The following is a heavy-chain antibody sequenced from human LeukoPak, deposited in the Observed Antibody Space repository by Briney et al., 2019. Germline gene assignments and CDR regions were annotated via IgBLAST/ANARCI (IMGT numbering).Heavy chain of an antibody. D-gene: IGHD3-10*01. V-gene: IGHV1-2*02. J-gene: IGHJ4*02. Sequence: ASVKVSCKASGYTFTGYYMHWVRQAPGQGLEWMGWINPNSGGTNYAQKFQGRVTMTRDTSISTAYMELSRLRSDDTAVYYCARGSALWFGELSSDYWGQGTLVTVSS. CDR3: ARGSALWFGELSSDY. CDR1: GYTFTGYY. CDR2: INPNSGGT.